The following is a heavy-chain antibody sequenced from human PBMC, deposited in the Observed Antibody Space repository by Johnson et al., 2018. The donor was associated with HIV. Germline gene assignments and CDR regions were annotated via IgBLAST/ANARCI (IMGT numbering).Heavy chain of an antibody. CDR1: GFTFSSYA. V-gene: IGHV3-15*01. Sequence: VQLVESGGGLVQPGGSLRLSCAASGFTFSSYAMSWVRQAPGKGLEWVGRIKSKTDGGTTDYAAPVKGRFTISRDDSKNTLYLQMNSLRAEDTAVFYCARERYQEAVDIWGQGTMVTVSS. CDR2: IKSKTDGGTT. D-gene: IGHD2-2*01. J-gene: IGHJ3*02. CDR3: ARERYQEAVDI.